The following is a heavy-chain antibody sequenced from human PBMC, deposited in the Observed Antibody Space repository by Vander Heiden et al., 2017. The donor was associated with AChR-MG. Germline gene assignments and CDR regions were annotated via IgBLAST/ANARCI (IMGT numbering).Heavy chain of an antibody. J-gene: IGHJ5*02. D-gene: IGHD3-9*01. Sequence: QVQLVQSGAEVKKPGSSVKVSCKASGGTVSSYAISWVRQAPGQGLEWMGGIIPIFGTANYAQKFQGRVTITADESTSTAYMELSSLRSEDTAVYYCARTTHYDILTGYYEGWFDPWGQGTLVTVSS. CDR2: IIPIFGTA. V-gene: IGHV1-69*01. CDR3: ARTTHYDILTGYYEGWFDP. CDR1: GGTVSSYA.